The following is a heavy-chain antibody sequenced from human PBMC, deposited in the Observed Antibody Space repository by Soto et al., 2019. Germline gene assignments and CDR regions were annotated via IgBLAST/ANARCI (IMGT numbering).Heavy chain of an antibody. D-gene: IGHD1-26*01. CDR3: ARGPGLYSGSYYLDY. V-gene: IGHV1-18*01. J-gene: IGHJ4*02. CDR2: ISGYNGNT. Sequence: QVQLVQSGAEVEKPGASVKVSCKASGYTFISYSITWVRQAPGQGLEWMGWISGYNGNTNYAQNIQGRATMTTDPSTTTAYMELWSLRSDDTAVYYCARGPGLYSGSYYLDYWGQGTLVTVSS. CDR1: GYTFISYS.